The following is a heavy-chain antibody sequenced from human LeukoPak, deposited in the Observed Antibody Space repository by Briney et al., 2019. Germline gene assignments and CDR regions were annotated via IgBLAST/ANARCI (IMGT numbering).Heavy chain of an antibody. CDR3: ATRPRGALTAGIWPNDY. J-gene: IGHJ4*02. D-gene: IGHD2-21*02. V-gene: IGHV3-66*02. CDR1: GYTVSGSY. Sequence: GGSLRLSCAAAGYTVSGSYMTWVRQPPGKRLEWVSIIYSDDNTYYAVSVKGRFTISRDNSKNTLYLQMNSLIAADTAVYYCATRPRGALTAGIWPNDYWGQGTLVTVSS. CDR2: IYSDDNT.